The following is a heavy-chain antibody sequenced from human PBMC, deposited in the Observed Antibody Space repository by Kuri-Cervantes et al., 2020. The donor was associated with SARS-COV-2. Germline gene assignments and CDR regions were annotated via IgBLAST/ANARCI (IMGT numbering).Heavy chain of an antibody. D-gene: IGHD3-3*01. CDR2: IWYDGSNK. Sequence: GESLKISCAASGFTFSSYGMHWVRQAPGKGLEWVAVIWYDGSNKYYADSVKGRFTISRDNSKNTLYLQMNSLRAEDTAVYYCARVWRGELYYYYGMDVWGQGTTVTDSS. CDR1: GFTFSSYG. CDR3: ARVWRGELYYYYGMDV. J-gene: IGHJ6*02. V-gene: IGHV3-33*01.